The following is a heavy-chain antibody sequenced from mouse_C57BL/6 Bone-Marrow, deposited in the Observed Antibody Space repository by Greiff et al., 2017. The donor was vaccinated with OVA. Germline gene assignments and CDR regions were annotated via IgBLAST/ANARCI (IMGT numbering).Heavy chain of an antibody. CDR3: ARSYYSGAY. CDR1: GYTFTSYG. V-gene: IGHV1-81*01. D-gene: IGHD2-12*01. Sequence: VKLMESGAELARPGASVKLSCKASGYTFTSYGISWVKQRTGQGLEWIGEIYPRGGNTYYNEKFKGKATLTADKSSSTAYMELRSLTSEDSAVYFCARSYYSGAYWGQGTLVTVSA. J-gene: IGHJ3*01. CDR2: IYPRGGNT.